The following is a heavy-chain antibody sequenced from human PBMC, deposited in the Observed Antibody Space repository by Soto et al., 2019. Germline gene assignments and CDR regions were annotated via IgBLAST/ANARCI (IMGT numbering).Heavy chain of an antibody. CDR2: ISYDGSNK. D-gene: IGHD3-22*01. CDR3: GRATWGRRPYYYDTCDTS. V-gene: IGHV3-30-3*01. Sequence: PGGSLRLSCAASGFTFSSYAMHWVRQAPGKGLEWVAVISYDGSNKYYADSVKGRFTISRDNSKNTLYLQMNSLRAEDTAVYYCGRATWGRRPYYYDTCDTSGGQGTLVTVSS. J-gene: IGHJ4*02. CDR1: GFTFSSYA.